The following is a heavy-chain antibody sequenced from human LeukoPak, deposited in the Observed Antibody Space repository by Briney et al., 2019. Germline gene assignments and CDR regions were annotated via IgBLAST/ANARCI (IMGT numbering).Heavy chain of an antibody. D-gene: IGHD6-19*01. Sequence: GGSLRLSCAASGFTFSSYWMSWVRQAPGKGLEWVANIKQDGSEKYYVDSVKGRFTISRDNAKNSLYLQMNSLRAEDTAVYYCAREGSDWNYYYYMDVWGKGTTVTISS. CDR2: IKQDGSEK. J-gene: IGHJ6*03. CDR3: AREGSDWNYYYYMDV. V-gene: IGHV3-7*01. CDR1: GFTFSSYW.